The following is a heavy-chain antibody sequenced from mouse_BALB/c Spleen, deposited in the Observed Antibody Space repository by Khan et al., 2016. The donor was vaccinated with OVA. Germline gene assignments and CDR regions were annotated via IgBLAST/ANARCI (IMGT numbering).Heavy chain of an antibody. CDR2: IYPGDGDT. Sequence: VQLQQSGAELARPGASVKLSCKSSGYTFTSYWMQWVKQRPGQGLEWIGTIYPGDGDTRSTQKFKGKATLTADKSSRTAFIQHSNLASEDSAGYYCASERYDYFDYWGQGTTLTVSS. V-gene: IGHV1-87*01. J-gene: IGHJ2*01. CDR3: ASERYDYFDY. D-gene: IGHD2-14*01. CDR1: GYTFTSYW.